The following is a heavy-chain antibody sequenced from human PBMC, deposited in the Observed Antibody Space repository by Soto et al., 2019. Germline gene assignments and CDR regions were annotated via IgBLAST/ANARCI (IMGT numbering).Heavy chain of an antibody. D-gene: IGHD4-17*01. Sequence: QVHLVESGGGVVQPGRSLRLSCAASGLTFSNCAMHWVRQAPGKGLEWVAFISYDGTNRCYPDSVKGRFTISRDNSKNMLYLQMNSLKNEDTAVYYCARESSSTVTTGGGGSAKDYWGQGTLVTVSS. V-gene: IGHV3-30-3*01. CDR3: ARESSSTVTTGGGGSAKDY. J-gene: IGHJ4*02. CDR2: ISYDGTNR. CDR1: GLTFSNCA.